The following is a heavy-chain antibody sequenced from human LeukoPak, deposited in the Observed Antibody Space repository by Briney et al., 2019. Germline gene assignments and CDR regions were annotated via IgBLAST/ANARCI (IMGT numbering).Heavy chain of an antibody. CDR1: GGTFSSYA. CDR2: IIPIFGTA. CDR3: ARSTGIKNDFWSGYYNRYYFDY. V-gene: IGHV1-69*05. Sequence: SVKVSCKASGGTFSSYAISWVRQAPGQGLEWMGGIIPIFGTANYAQKFQGRVTITTDESTSTAYMELSSLRSEDTAVYYCARSTGIKNDFWSGYYNRYYFDYWGQGTLVTVSS. J-gene: IGHJ4*02. D-gene: IGHD3-3*01.